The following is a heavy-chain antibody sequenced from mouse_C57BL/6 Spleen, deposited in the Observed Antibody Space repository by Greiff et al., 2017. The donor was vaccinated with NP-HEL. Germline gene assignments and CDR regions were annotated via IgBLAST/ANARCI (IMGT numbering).Heavy chain of an antibody. J-gene: IGHJ4*01. CDR3: ARIITTVVAKAYYAMDY. V-gene: IGHV2-2*01. CDR2: IWSGGST. Sequence: QVQLKQSGPGLVQPSQSLSITCTVSGFSLTSYGVHWVRQSPGKGLEWLGVIWSGGSTDYNAAFISRLSISKDNSKSQVFFKMNSLQADDTAIYYCARIITTVVAKAYYAMDYWGQGTSVTVSS. CDR1: GFSLTSYG. D-gene: IGHD1-1*01.